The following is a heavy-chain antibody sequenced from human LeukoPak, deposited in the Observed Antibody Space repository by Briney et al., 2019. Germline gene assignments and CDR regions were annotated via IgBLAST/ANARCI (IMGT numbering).Heavy chain of an antibody. CDR3: ARVFFSWGIVGIHYFDY. Sequence: GASVKVSCKASGYTFTSYAMNWVRQAPGQGLEWMGWINTNTGNPTYAQGFTGRFVFSLDTSVSTAYLQISSLKAEDTAVYYCARVFFSWGIVGIHYFDYWGQGTLVAVSS. V-gene: IGHV7-4-1*02. D-gene: IGHD3-16*01. J-gene: IGHJ4*02. CDR2: INTNTGNP. CDR1: GYTFTSYA.